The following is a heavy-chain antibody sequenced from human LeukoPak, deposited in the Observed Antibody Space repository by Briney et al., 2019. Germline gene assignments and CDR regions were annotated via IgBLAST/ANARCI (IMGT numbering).Heavy chain of an antibody. CDR2: SYPGDSDT. Sequence: HGESLKISCKGSGYSFTSYWIGWVRQMPGKGLEWMGISYPGDSDTRYSPSFQGQVTISADKSISTAYLQWSSLKASDAAMYNCATPLYSGSYYPFDYWGQGTLVTVSS. CDR1: GYSFTSYW. CDR3: ATPLYSGSYYPFDY. V-gene: IGHV5-51*01. J-gene: IGHJ4*02. D-gene: IGHD1-26*01.